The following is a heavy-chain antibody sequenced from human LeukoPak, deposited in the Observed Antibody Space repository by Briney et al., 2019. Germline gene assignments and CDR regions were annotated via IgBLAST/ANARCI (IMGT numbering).Heavy chain of an antibody. CDR3: AKSQGNYYFEY. D-gene: IGHD1-7*01. CDR1: GFTFSSYG. J-gene: IGHJ4*02. V-gene: IGHV3-30*18. CDR2: ISYDGSNK. Sequence: PGGSLRLSCAASGFTFSSYGMHWVRQAPGKGLEWVAVISYDGSNKYYADSVKGRFTISRDNSKNTLYLQMNSLGAEDTAVFYCAKSQGNYYFEYWGQGTLVTVSS.